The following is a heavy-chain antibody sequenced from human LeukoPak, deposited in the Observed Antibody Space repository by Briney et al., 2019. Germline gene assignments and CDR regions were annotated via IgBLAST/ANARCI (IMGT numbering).Heavy chain of an antibody. CDR3: ARDYSTVTTFFDY. V-gene: IGHV3-48*01. D-gene: IGHD4-17*01. CDR2: ITGGSTTI. J-gene: IGHJ4*02. CDR1: GFTFRGYN. Sequence: GGSLRLSCAASGFTFRGYNMNWVRQAPGKGLEWVSYITGGSTTIYYADPVKGRFTISRDNAKNSLYLQMNSLRAEDTAVYYCARDYSTVTTFFDYWGQGTLVTVSS.